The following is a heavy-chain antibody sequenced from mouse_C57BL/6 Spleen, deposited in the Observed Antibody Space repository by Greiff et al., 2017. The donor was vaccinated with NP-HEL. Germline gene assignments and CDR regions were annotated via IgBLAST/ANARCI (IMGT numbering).Heavy chain of an antibody. CDR2: ISYDGSN. CDR1: GYSITSGYY. V-gene: IGHV3-6*01. CDR3: VRYFDV. J-gene: IGHJ1*03. Sequence: DVKLQESGPGLVKPSQSLSLTCSVTGYSITSGYYWNWIRQFPGNKLEWMGYISYDGSNNYNPSLKNRISITRDTSKNQFFLKLNSVTTEDTATYYCVRYFDVWGTGTTVTVSS.